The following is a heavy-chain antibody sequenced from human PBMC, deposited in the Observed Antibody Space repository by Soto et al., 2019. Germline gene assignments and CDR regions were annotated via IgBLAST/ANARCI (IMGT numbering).Heavy chain of an antibody. D-gene: IGHD4-17*01. CDR1: GFTFSSYS. CDR2: ISSSSSTI. J-gene: IGHJ6*03. Sequence: GGSLRLSCAASGFTFSSYSMNWVRQAPGKGLEWVSYISSSSSTIYYADSVKGRFTISRDNAKNSLYLQMNSLRAEDTAVYYCARDGAFYGDYENYYYYYYMDVWGKGTTVTVSS. V-gene: IGHV3-48*01. CDR3: ARDGAFYGDYENYYYYYYMDV.